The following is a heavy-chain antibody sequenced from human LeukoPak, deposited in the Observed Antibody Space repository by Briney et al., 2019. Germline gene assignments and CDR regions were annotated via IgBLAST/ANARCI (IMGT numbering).Heavy chain of an antibody. CDR3: ATLSDRNFYYSYGLDV. D-gene: IGHD1-14*01. J-gene: IGHJ6*02. V-gene: IGHV3-11*04. CDR1: GFTFGHHF. CDR2: IGRYGVTT. Sequence: GGSLRLSCVASGFTFGHHFMNWVRQAPGKGLEWVAYIGRYGVTTYYADSVKGRFTISGDNAKNSLNLQMNSLRAEDTAVYYCATLSDRNFYYSYGLDVWGQGTTVTVS.